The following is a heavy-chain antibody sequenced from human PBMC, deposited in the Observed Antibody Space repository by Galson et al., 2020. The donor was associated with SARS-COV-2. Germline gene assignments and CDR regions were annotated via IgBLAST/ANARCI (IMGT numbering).Heavy chain of an antibody. CDR3: VHYTVTPRLRFDQ. Sequence: SQTLSLTCTVSGGSISSSSHLWGWIRQAPGKGLEWIASISYSGDTYYNPSLKSRVSISGDTSTNQFLLNLNSLTAADTALYYCVHYTVTPRLRFDQWGQGTLVTVSS. CDR2: ISYSGDT. V-gene: IGHV4-39*01. D-gene: IGHD4-17*01. CDR1: GGSISSSSHL. J-gene: IGHJ4*02.